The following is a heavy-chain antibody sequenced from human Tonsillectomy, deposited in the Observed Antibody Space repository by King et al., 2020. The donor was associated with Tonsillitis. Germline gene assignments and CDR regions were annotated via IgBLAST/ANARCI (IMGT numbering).Heavy chain of an antibody. V-gene: IGHV1-69*01. J-gene: IGHJ4*02. D-gene: IGHD2-15*01. CDR2: IIPIFGTA. Sequence: VQLVESGAEVKKPGSSVKVSCKASGDTFSNYAISWVRQAPGQGLEWMGGIIPIFGTANYAQKFQGRVTITADESTSTAYMELSSLRSEDTAVYYCARDEGCSGGSCYVYFDDWGQGTLVTVSS. CDR1: GDTFSNYA. CDR3: ARDEGCSGGSCYVYFDD.